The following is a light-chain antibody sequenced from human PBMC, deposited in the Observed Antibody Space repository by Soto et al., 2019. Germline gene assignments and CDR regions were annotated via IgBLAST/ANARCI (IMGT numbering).Light chain of an antibody. CDR3: QQRSKWRT. CDR1: QSVSGY. CDR2: DAS. V-gene: IGKV3-11*01. Sequence: ELVFTPSPATLSLSPGQKNTLSCRASQSVSGYLAWHQQKPGQAPRLLIYDASKRATGIPARFSGSGFGADYTLTISSLEPEDFAVYYCQQRSKWRTFGQGTKVDIK. J-gene: IGKJ1*01.